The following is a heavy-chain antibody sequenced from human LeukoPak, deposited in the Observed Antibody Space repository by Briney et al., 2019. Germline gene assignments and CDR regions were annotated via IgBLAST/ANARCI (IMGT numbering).Heavy chain of an antibody. Sequence: GGSLRLSCAASGFIFLSYGMHWVRQAPGKGLEWVGFIWYDGIDKHYADSVKGRLTISRDNSNNTLYLQMNSLRAEDTAVYYCAKDTETDYSDAGGMACWGQGTLVTVSS. CDR1: GFIFLSYG. D-gene: IGHD3-22*01. CDR3: AKDTETDYSDAGGMAC. CDR2: IWYDGIDK. J-gene: IGHJ4*02. V-gene: IGHV3-30*02.